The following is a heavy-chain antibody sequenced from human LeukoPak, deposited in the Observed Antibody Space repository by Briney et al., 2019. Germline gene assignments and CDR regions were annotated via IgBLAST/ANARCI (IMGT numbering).Heavy chain of an antibody. CDR3: ARGGIVVANWFDP. D-gene: IGHD2-2*01. J-gene: IGHJ5*02. CDR2: IYHSGST. V-gene: IGHV4-38-2*02. Sequence: SETLSLTCTVSGYSISSGYYWGWIRQPPGKGLEWIGSIYHSGSTYYNPSLKSRVTISVDTSKNQFSLKLSSVTAADTAVYYCARGGIVVANWFDPWGQGTLVTVSS. CDR1: GYSISSGYY.